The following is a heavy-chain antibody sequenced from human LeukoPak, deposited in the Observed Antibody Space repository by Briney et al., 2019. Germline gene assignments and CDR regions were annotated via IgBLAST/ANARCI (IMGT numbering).Heavy chain of an antibody. CDR3: AKDLIIGSHDAFDI. V-gene: IGHV3-30*18. CDR2: ISYDGSNK. D-gene: IGHD2/OR15-2a*01. CDR1: GFTFGTYG. Sequence: GGSLRLSCAASGFTFGTYGMHWVRQAPGKGLEWVAVISYDGSNKNYADSVKGRFTISRDNSKNTLYLQMNSLRPEDTAVYSCAKDLIIGSHDAFDIWGQGTMVIVSS. J-gene: IGHJ3*02.